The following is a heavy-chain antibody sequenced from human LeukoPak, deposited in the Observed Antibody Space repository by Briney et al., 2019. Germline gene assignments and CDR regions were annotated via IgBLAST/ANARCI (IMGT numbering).Heavy chain of an antibody. CDR3: ARVVVAATHVGYFDY. Sequence: SETLSLTCTVSGGSISSSSYYWGWIRQPPGKGLEWIGSIYYSGSTYYNPSLKSRVTISVDTSKNQFSLKLSSVTAADTAVYYCARVVVAATHVGYFDYWGQGTLVTVSS. CDR2: IYYSGST. CDR1: GGSISSSSYY. J-gene: IGHJ4*02. V-gene: IGHV4-39*07. D-gene: IGHD2-15*01.